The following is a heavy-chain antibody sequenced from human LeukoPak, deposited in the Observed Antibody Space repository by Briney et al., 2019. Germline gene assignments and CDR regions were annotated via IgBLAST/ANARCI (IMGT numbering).Heavy chain of an antibody. V-gene: IGHV3-23*01. D-gene: IGHD3-3*01. CDR2: ISDNGGST. Sequence: GGSLRLSCAASGFTFDDYAMHWVRQAPGKGLEWVSSISDNGGSTYYADSVKGRFTISRDNSKNTLYLQMNSLRAEDTALYYCAKDGGGTIFGMVIILHYMDVWGKGTTVTVSS. CDR1: GFTFDDYA. J-gene: IGHJ6*03. CDR3: AKDGGGTIFGMVIILHYMDV.